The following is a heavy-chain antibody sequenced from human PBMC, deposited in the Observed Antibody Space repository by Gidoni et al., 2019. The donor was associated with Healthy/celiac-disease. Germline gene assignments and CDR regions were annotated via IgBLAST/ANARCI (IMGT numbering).Heavy chain of an antibody. CDR1: GFTFSNAW. CDR2: IKSKTDGGTT. J-gene: IGHJ4*02. D-gene: IGHD2-8*01. V-gene: IGHV3-15*01. Sequence: EVQLVESGGGLVKPGGSLRLSCAASGFTFSNAWMSWVRQAPGKGLEWVGRIKSKTDGGTTDYAAPVKGRFTISRDDSKNTLYLQMNSLKTEDTAVYYCTTGIGYCTNGVCYTFDYWGQGTLVTVSS. CDR3: TTGIGYCTNGVCYTFDY.